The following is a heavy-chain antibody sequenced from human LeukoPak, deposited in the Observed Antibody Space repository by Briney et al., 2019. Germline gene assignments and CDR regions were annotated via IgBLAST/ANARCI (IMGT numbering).Heavy chain of an antibody. V-gene: IGHV4-34*01. CDR2: INHGGST. J-gene: IGHJ4*02. Sequence: SETLSLTCAVYGRTLSGYYWSWLRKAPGKGLEWIGKINHGGSTNYNPSLKSRVTMSMDTSKNHFSLKLSSVTAADTAVYFCAREGRMSMGIEYWGQGTLVTVSS. D-gene: IGHD4/OR15-4a*01. CDR1: GRTLSGYY. CDR3: AREGRMSMGIEY.